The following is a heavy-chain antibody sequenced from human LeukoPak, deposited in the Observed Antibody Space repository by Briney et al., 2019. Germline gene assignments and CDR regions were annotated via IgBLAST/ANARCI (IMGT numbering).Heavy chain of an antibody. Sequence: TGGSLRLSCAASGFTFSSYAMHWVRQAPGKGLEWVAVLSYDGSNKYYADSVKGRFTISRDNSKNTLYLQMNSLRAEDTAVYYCARDGAEGYCSGGSCYSLYYWGQGTLVTVSS. CDR3: ARDGAEGYCSGGSCYSLYY. J-gene: IGHJ4*02. CDR2: LSYDGSNK. D-gene: IGHD2-15*01. CDR1: GFTFSSYA. V-gene: IGHV3-30-3*01.